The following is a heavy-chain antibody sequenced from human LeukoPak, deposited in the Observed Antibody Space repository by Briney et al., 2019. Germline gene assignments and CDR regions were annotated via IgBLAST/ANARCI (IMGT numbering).Heavy chain of an antibody. J-gene: IGHJ4*02. D-gene: IGHD3-10*01. CDR1: GYTFTGYY. Sequence: ASVKVSCKASGYTFTGYYMHGVRQAPGQGREGMGWINPNSGGTNYAQKFQGRITMTRDTAISTAYMELSRLSSDDTAVYYCARVVRGVYYFDYWGQGTLVTVSS. CDR2: INPNSGGT. V-gene: IGHV1-2*02. CDR3: ARVVRGVYYFDY.